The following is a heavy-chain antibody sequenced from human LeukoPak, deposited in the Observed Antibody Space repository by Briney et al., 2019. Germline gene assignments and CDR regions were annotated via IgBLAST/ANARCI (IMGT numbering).Heavy chain of an antibody. J-gene: IGHJ4*02. V-gene: IGHV1-18*01. D-gene: IGHD2-15*01. CDR1: GYTFTSYG. CDR3: AKDSLSVVVAATTPDY. Sequence: ASVKVSCKASGYTFTSYGISWVRQAPGQGLEWMGWISAYNGNTNYAQKLQGRVTMTTDTSTSTAYMELSRLRSDDTAVYYCAKDSLSVVVAATTPDYWGQGTLVTVSS. CDR2: ISAYNGNT.